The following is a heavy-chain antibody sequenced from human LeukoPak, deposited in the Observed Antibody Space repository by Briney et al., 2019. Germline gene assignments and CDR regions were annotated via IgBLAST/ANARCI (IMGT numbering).Heavy chain of an antibody. CDR2: ISSSSSYI. CDR3: ARGSEWELLSCDY. D-gene: IGHD1-26*01. J-gene: IGHJ4*02. V-gene: IGHV3-21*06. Sequence: GGSLRLSCAASGFIFNKYAMNWVRQAPGKGLEWVSSISSSSSYIYYADSVKGRFTISRDNAKNSLYLQMNSLRAEDTAVYYCARGSEWELLSCDYWGQGTLVTVSS. CDR1: GFIFNKYA.